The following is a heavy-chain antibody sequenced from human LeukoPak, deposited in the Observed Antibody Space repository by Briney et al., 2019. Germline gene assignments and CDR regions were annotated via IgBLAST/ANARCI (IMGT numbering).Heavy chain of an antibody. V-gene: IGHV4-39*01. J-gene: IGHJ3*02. CDR3: ARPPASDLDAFDI. CDR2: IYYSGIT. Sequence: PSETLSLTCTVSGGSISSSSYYWGWIRQPPGKGLEWIGSIYYSGITYYSPSLKSRVTISVDTSKNQFSLKLSSVTAADTAVYYCARPPASDLDAFDIWGQGTMVTVSS. CDR1: GGSISSSSYY.